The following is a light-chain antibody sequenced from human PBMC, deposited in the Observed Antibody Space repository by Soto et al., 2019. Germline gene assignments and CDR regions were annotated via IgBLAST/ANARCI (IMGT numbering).Light chain of an antibody. V-gene: IGLV1-44*01. CDR3: AAWDDSLNGPV. Sequence: QAVVTQPPSASGTPGQRVTISCSGSNSNIGSNTVNWYQQLPGTAPKILIYSNNQRPSGVPDRFSGSKSGTSASLAISGLQSEDEADYYCAAWDDSLNGPVFGGGTQLTVL. CDR1: NSNIGSNT. CDR2: SNN. J-gene: IGLJ7*01.